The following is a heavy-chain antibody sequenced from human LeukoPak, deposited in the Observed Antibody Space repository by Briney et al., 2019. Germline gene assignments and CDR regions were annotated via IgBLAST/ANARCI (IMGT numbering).Heavy chain of an antibody. CDR1: GFTFITYA. D-gene: IGHD6-13*01. CDR3: AREIAAAGTGYFQH. CDR2: ISGSGGTT. J-gene: IGHJ1*01. Sequence: GGSLRLSCAASGFTFITYAMSWVRQAPGKGLEWVSTISGSGGTTYYADSVKGRFTISRDNSKNTLYLQMNSLRAEDTAVYYCAREIAAAGTGYFQHWGQGTLVTVSS. V-gene: IGHV3-23*01.